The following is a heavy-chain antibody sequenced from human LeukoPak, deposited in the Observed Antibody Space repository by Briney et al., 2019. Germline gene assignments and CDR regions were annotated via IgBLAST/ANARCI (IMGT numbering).Heavy chain of an antibody. Sequence: GGSLRLSCTGSGFTFSSYSMNWVRQAPGKGLEWVSSISSSSSYRYYEESVKGRFSISRDNARNSLYLQMNSLRAEDTAVYYCASEGLTAVAGSDYWGQGTLVTVSS. CDR3: ASEGLTAVAGSDY. D-gene: IGHD6-19*01. CDR2: ISSSSSYR. J-gene: IGHJ4*02. V-gene: IGHV3-21*01. CDR1: GFTFSSYS.